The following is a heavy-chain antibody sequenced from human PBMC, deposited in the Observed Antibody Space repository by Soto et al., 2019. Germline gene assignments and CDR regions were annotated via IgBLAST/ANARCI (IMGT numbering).Heavy chain of an antibody. Sequence: GGSLRLSCAASGFTVSSNYMSWVRQAPGKGLEWVSVIYSGGSTYYADSVKGRFTISRDNSKNTLYLQMNSLRAEDTAVYYCAREARRRSYYDSSGYDAFDIWGQGTIVTVSS. J-gene: IGHJ3*02. CDR2: IYSGGST. V-gene: IGHV3-53*01. CDR3: AREARRRSYYDSSGYDAFDI. D-gene: IGHD3-22*01. CDR1: GFTVSSNY.